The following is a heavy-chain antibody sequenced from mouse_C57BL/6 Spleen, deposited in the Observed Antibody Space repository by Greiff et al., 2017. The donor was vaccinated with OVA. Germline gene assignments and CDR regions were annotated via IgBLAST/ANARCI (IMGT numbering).Heavy chain of an antibody. CDR1: GYAFTNYL. Sequence: QVHVKQSGAELVRPGTSVKVSCKASGYAFTNYLIEWVKQRPGQGLEWIGVINPGSGGTNYNEKFKGKETLTADKSSSTAYMQLSSLTSEDSAVYFCARGDYSNYYFDYWGQGTTLTVSS. D-gene: IGHD2-5*01. V-gene: IGHV1-54*01. CDR2: INPGSGGT. CDR3: ARGDYSNYYFDY. J-gene: IGHJ2*01.